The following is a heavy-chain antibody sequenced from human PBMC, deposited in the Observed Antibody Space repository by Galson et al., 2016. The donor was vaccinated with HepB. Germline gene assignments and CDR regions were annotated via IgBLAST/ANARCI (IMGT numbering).Heavy chain of an antibody. J-gene: IGHJ6*02. CDR1: GFTVSTNY. D-gene: IGHD6-13*01. Sequence: SLRFSCAASGFTVSTNYMSWVRQAPGKGLEWVSVIYSGDSTYYADSVKGRSTISRDNSKNTLYLQMNSLRAEDTAVYYCARDPHSIAAAGTGWGQGTTVTVSS. CDR3: ARDPHSIAAAGTG. V-gene: IGHV3-53*01. CDR2: IYSGDST.